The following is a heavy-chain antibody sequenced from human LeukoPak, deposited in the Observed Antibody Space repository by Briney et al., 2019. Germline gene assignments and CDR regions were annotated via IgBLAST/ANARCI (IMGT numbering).Heavy chain of an antibody. J-gene: IGHJ5*02. Sequence: SETLSLTCTVSGGSISGYYWSWIRQPPEKVLEWIGYIHYSWTTNYNPSFTSPVTISVDTSKNPSSLKLSSVTAADTAEYFCARQSAAPGTQWFDPWGQGTLVTVSS. V-gene: IGHV4-59*08. CDR3: ARQSAAPGTQWFDP. D-gene: IGHD6-13*01. CDR1: GGSISGYY. CDR2: IHYSWTT.